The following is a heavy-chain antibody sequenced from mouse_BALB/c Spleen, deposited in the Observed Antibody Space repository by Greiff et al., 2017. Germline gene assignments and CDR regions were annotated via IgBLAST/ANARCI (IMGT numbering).Heavy chain of an antibody. D-gene: IGHD2-10*02. CDR3: AMRAYGNYSYFDY. Sequence: VQLQQSGPELVRPGASVKMSCKASGYAFSSYWLNWVKQRPGQGLEWIGQIYTGDGDTNYNRKFKGRATLTADNSSSTAYMHFSSLTSEDSAVYLFAMRAYGNYSYFDYWGQGAALTVSA. V-gene: IGHV1-80*01. J-gene: IGHJ2*01. CDR2: IYTGDGDT. CDR1: GYAFSSYW.